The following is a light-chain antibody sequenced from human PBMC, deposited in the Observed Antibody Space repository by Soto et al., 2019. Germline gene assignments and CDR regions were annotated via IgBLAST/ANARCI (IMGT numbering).Light chain of an antibody. Sequence: DILMTQSPATLSVSPGETATLSCRASQSVTTNVAWYQHKPGQAPGLLIYGASTRATGIPARFSGSGSGTEFTLTISGLQSEDFAGYYCQQYEHLPPRTFGGGTKVEIK. J-gene: IGKJ4*01. V-gene: IGKV3-15*01. CDR2: GAS. CDR3: QQYEHLPPRT. CDR1: QSVTTN.